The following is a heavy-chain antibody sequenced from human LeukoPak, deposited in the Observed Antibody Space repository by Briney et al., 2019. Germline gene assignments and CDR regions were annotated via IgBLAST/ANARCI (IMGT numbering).Heavy chain of an antibody. V-gene: IGHV3-53*01. CDR3: ARMLSGGSCYDY. CDR2: IYSGGST. Sequence: GSLRLSCAASGFTVSSNYMSWVRQAPGKGLEWVSVIYSGGSTYYADSVKGRFTISRDNSKNTLYLQMNSLRAEDTAVYYCARMLSGGSCYDYWGQGTLVTVSS. J-gene: IGHJ4*02. CDR1: GFTVSSNY. D-gene: IGHD2-15*01.